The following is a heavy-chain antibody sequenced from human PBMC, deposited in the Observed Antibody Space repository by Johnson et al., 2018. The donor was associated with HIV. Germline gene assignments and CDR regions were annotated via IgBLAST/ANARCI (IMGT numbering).Heavy chain of an antibody. CDR1: GFTFSSYG. CDR3: ARGGAVTRRSADAFDI. J-gene: IGHJ3*02. D-gene: IGHD4-11*01. CDR2: IRYDGSNK. V-gene: IGHV3-30*02. Sequence: QVQLVESGGGVVQPGGSLRLSCAASGFTFSSYGMHWVRQAPGKGLEWVAFIRYDGSNKYYADSVKGRFSISRDNSKNTLYLQMNSLRAEDTAVYYCARGGAVTRRSADAFDIWGQGTMVTVSS.